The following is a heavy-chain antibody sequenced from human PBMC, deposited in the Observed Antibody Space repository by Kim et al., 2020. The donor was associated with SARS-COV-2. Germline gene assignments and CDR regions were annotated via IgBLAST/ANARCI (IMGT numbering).Heavy chain of an antibody. J-gene: IGHJ6*02. V-gene: IGHV3-49*03. D-gene: IGHD2-15*01. CDR3: TRGGDGGYCSGGSCYSSGYYYYGMDV. Sequence: GGSLRLSCTTSGFTFGDYAMSWFRQAPGKGLEWVGFLRSRTYGGSAEYAASVKGRFTISRDDSKSIAYLQMNSLKTEDTAVYYCTRGGDGGYCSGGSCYSSGYYYYGMDVWGQGTTVTVSS. CDR2: LRSRTYGGSA. CDR1: GFTFGDYA.